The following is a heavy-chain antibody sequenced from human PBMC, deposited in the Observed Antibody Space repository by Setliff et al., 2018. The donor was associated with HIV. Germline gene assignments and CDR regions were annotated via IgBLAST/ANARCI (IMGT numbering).Heavy chain of an antibody. V-gene: IGHV4-34*01. D-gene: IGHD1-26*01. CDR3: ARLRSELGVFDY. J-gene: IGHJ4*02. Sequence: SETLSLTCAVHGGSFSGSYWSWIRQPPGKGLEWIGELNYVGVTNHNPSLKSRVTISVEASKRQWSLKLNSVTAADTAVYYCARLRSELGVFDYWVQGTLVTVSS. CDR2: LNYVGVT. CDR1: GGSFSGSY.